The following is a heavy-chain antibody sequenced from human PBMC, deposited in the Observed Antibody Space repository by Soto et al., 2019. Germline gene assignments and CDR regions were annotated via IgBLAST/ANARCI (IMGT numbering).Heavy chain of an antibody. CDR1: GFTFHDFG. CDR2: ISYDGRNK. CDR3: AKDEGHYDDSSGHHTAGYFQY. J-gene: IGHJ1*01. D-gene: IGHD3-22*01. V-gene: IGHV3-30*18. Sequence: GGSLRLSCAASGFTFHDFGMHWVRQAPGKGLEWVAVISYDGRNKFYADSVKGRFTISRDNSQSTLYLQMNSLRPEDTAVYYCAKDEGHYDDSSGHHTAGYFQYWGQGTLVTVSS.